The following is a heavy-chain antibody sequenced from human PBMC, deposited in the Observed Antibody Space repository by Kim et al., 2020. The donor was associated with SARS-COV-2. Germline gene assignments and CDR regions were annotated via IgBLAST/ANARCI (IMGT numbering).Heavy chain of an antibody. V-gene: IGHV3-23*01. J-gene: IGHJ4*02. CDR1: GFALRNYA. D-gene: IGHD4-17*01. CDR2: ISSGGETA. Sequence: GGSLRLSCAASGFALRNYAMAWVRQPPGKGLEWVAGISSGGETAYYAKSVKGRFTISRDNSKSTLFLQVNTLRDEDTAVYYCAKPAYGATKYYFDYWGQG. CDR3: AKPAYGATKYYFDY.